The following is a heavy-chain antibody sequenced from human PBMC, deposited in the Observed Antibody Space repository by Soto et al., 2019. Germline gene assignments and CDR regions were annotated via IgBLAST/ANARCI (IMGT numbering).Heavy chain of an antibody. J-gene: IGHJ5*02. CDR3: ARGAVAGRMSWFDP. D-gene: IGHD6-19*01. CDR2: IYYSGSI. V-gene: IGHV4-39*01. CDR1: GDSISSSSYY. Sequence: PSETLSLTCTVSGDSISSSSYYWGWIRQPPGKGLEWIGSIYYSGSIYYNPSLKSRVTTSVDTSKNQFSLKLNSVTAADTAVYYCARGAVAGRMSWFDPWGQGTLVTVSS.